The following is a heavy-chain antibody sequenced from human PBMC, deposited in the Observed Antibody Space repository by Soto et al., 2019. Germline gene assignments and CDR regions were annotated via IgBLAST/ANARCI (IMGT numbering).Heavy chain of an antibody. D-gene: IGHD6-6*01. J-gene: IGHJ4*02. CDR3: AKDRSSSNIFDY. Sequence: GGSLRLSCAASGYTVSSSAMSWVRQAPGKGLEWVSAISGSGGSTYYADSVKGRFTISRDNSKNTLYLQMNSLRAEDTAVYYCAKDRSSSNIFDYWGQGTLVTVSS. CDR1: GYTVSSSA. V-gene: IGHV3-23*01. CDR2: ISGSGGST.